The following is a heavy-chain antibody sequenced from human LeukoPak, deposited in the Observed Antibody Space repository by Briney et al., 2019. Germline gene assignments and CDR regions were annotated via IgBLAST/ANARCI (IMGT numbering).Heavy chain of an antibody. Sequence: GGSLRLSCAASGFTFSSYAMSWVRQAPGKGLEWVSAISGSGGSTYYADSVKGRFTISRDNSKNTLYPQMNSLRAEDTAVYYCAKDLGYYDILTGHDYWGQGTLVTVSS. V-gene: IGHV3-23*01. CDR1: GFTFSSYA. J-gene: IGHJ4*02. D-gene: IGHD3-9*01. CDR2: ISGSGGST. CDR3: AKDLGYYDILTGHDY.